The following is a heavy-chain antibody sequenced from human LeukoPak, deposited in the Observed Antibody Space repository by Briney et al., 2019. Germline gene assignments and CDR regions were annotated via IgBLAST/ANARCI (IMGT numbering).Heavy chain of an antibody. CDR2: INKDGSGT. J-gene: IGHJ4*02. D-gene: IGHD3-3*01. CDR3: VRGSRNAFDF. CDR1: AFTFSNYR. V-gene: IGHV3-74*01. Sequence: PGGSLRLSCAGSAFTFSNYRMHWVRQAPGKGLVWVSGINKDGSGTSYADSVKGRFTISRDNAKNTLYLQMNSLRAEDTALYFCVRGSRNAFDFWGQGTLVTVSS.